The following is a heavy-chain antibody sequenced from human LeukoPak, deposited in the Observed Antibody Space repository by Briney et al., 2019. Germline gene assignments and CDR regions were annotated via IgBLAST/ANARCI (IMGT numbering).Heavy chain of an antibody. Sequence: KAGGSLRLSCAASGXSFSSYTMNWVRQAPGKGLEWVSSISSGSSYIYYADSVKGRFTISRDDAKKSLYLQMNSLRVEDTAVYYCASQGGFDYWGQGTPVTVSS. V-gene: IGHV3-21*01. D-gene: IGHD2-15*01. CDR1: GXSFSSYT. CDR3: ASQGGFDY. CDR2: ISSGSSYI. J-gene: IGHJ4*02.